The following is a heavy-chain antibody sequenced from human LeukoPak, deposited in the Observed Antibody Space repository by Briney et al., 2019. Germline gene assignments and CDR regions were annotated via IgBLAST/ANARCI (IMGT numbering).Heavy chain of an antibody. CDR3: ARESSSGWQYY. CDR2: INPSGGST. CDR1: GYTLTSYY. J-gene: IGHJ4*02. D-gene: IGHD6-19*01. Sequence: ASVKVSCKASGYTLTSYYMHWVRQAPGQGLEWMGIINPSGGSTSYAQKFQGRVTMTRDTSTSTVYMELSSLRSEDTAVYYCARESSSGWQYYWGQGTLVTVSS. V-gene: IGHV1-46*01.